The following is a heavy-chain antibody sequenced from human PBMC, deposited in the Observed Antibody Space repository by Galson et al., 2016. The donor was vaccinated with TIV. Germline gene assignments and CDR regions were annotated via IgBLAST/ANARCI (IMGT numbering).Heavy chain of an antibody. CDR3: AKGKEYYEF. V-gene: IGHV5-51*03. D-gene: IGHD3-16*01. CDR1: GYMFSTHW. CDR2: MNPGDSET. J-gene: IGHJ4*02. Sequence: QSGAGVTKPGESLIISCKASGYMFSTHWFGWVRQMPGKGPEWIGIMNPGDSETRYSPSFEGQVTISADNSISTAYLQWHSLKASDTAVYYCAKGKEYYEFWGQGTLVTVSS.